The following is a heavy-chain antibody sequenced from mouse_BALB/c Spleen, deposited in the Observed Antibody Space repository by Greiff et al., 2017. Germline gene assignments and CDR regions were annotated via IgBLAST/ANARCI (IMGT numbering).Heavy chain of an antibody. Sequence: EVMLVESGGGLVKPGGSLKLSCAASGFTFSSYAMSWVRQTPEKRLEWVATISSGGSYTYYPDSVKGRFTISRDNAKNTLYLQMSSLRSEDTATYYCARHHYGSSYSAMDYWGQGTSVTVSS. J-gene: IGHJ4*01. CDR3: ARHHYGSSYSAMDY. CDR1: GFTFSSYA. V-gene: IGHV5-9-3*01. D-gene: IGHD1-1*01. CDR2: ISSGGSYT.